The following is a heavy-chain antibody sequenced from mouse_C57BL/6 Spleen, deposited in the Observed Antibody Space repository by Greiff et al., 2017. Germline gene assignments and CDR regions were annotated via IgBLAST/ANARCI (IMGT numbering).Heavy chain of an antibody. V-gene: IGHV5-6*01. CDR1: GFTFSSYG. J-gene: IGHJ2*01. D-gene: IGHD4-1*01. CDR2: ISSGGSYT. Sequence: EVKLMESGGDLVKPGGSLKLSCAASGFTFSSYGMSWVRQTPDKRLEWVATISSGGSYTYYPDSVKGRFTISRDNAKNTLYLQMSSLKSEDTAMYYCARLVTGFDYWGQGTTLTGPS. CDR3: ARLVTGFDY.